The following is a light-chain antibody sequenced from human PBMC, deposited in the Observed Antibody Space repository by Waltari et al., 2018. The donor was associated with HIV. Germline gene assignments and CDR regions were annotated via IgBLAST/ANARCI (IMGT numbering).Light chain of an antibody. Sequence: SYELTQPPSVSVSPGQTARITCSGDALPKKYAYWSQQKSGQAPVLVIYEDSKRPSGIPERFSGSSSGTMATLTISGAQVEDEADYYCYSTDSSDWVFGGGTKLTVL. CDR1: ALPKKY. J-gene: IGLJ3*02. V-gene: IGLV3-10*01. CDR2: EDS. CDR3: YSTDSSDWV.